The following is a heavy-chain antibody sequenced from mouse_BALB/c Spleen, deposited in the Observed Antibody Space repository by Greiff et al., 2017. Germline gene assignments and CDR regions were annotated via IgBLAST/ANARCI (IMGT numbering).Heavy chain of an antibody. CDR3: TIGDFDY. D-gene: IGHD3-3*01. CDR1: GYTFTDYA. Sequence: QVQLKQSGAELVRPGVSVKISCKGSGYTFTDYAMHWVKQSHAKSLEWIGVISTYYGDASYNQKFKVKATMTVDKSSSTAYMELARLTSEDSAVYYCTIGDFDYWGQGTTLTVSS. V-gene: IGHV1-67*01. CDR2: ISTYYGDA. J-gene: IGHJ2*01.